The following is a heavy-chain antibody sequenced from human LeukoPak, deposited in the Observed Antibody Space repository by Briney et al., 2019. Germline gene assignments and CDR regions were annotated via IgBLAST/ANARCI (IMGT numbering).Heavy chain of an antibody. V-gene: IGHV4-39*07. Sequence: KPSETLSLTCTVSGGSISSSSYYWGWIRQPPGKGLEWIGSIYYSGSTYYNPSLKSRVTISVDTSKNQFSLKLSSVTAADTAVYYCAREGGCNITSCQRGPFEYWGRGTPVTVSS. J-gene: IGHJ4*02. CDR2: IYYSGST. D-gene: IGHD2-2*01. CDR1: GGSISSSSYY. CDR3: AREGGCNITSCQRGPFEY.